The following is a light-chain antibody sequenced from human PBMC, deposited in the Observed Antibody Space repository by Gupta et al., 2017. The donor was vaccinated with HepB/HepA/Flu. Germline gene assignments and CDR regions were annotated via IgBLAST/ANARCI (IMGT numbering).Light chain of an antibody. CDR1: ALRNKF. CDR3: QSEDSSGTAVV. CDR2: KDT. J-gene: IGLJ2*01. V-gene: IGLV3-25*03. Sequence: SYELTQPPSVSVSPGQTARITCSGDALRNKFVCWYQQKPGQAPVLLIYKDTQRPSGIPERSSGSSSGATVTLTISGVQSEDEADYYCQSEDSSGTAVVCGGGTKLTVL.